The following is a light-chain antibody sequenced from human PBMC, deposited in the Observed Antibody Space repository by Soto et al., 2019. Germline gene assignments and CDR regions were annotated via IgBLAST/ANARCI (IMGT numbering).Light chain of an antibody. CDR2: DVS. CDR3: SSYTSSSTVV. J-gene: IGLJ2*01. CDR1: SSDVGGYNY. Sequence: QSALTQPASVSGSPGQSITISCTGTSSDVGGYNYVSWYQQHPGKAPKLMIYDVSNRPSGVSNRFSGSKSGNTASLPISGLQAEDEADSYCSSYTSSSTVVFGGGTKLTVL. V-gene: IGLV2-14*01.